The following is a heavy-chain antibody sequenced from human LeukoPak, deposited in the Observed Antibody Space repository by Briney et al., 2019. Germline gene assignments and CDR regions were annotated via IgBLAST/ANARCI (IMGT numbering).Heavy chain of an antibody. Sequence: GSLRLSCAASGFTFSSYAMHWVRQAPGKGLEWVAVISYDGSNKYYADSVKGRFTISRDNSKNTLYLQMNSLRAEDTAVYYCAKAMVRGPPSSDYWGQGTLVTVSS. CDR1: GFTFSSYA. V-gene: IGHV3-30-3*01. CDR2: ISYDGSNK. CDR3: AKAMVRGPPSSDY. J-gene: IGHJ4*02. D-gene: IGHD3-10*01.